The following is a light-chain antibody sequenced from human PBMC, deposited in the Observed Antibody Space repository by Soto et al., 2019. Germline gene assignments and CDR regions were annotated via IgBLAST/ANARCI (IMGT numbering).Light chain of an antibody. CDR2: DAS. Sequence: EIVLTQSPATLSLSPGDRATLSCRASQSLNSYLAWYQQKPGQAPRLLIYDASNMATGIPARFSGSGSGTDFTLTISSLEPEDFAIYYCLQRSKWPLTFGGGTKVE. CDR3: LQRSKWPLT. CDR1: QSLNSY. V-gene: IGKV3-11*01. J-gene: IGKJ4*01.